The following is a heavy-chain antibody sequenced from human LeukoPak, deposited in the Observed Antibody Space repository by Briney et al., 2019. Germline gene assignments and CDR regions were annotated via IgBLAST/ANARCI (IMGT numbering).Heavy chain of an antibody. Sequence: ASVKVSCKASGYTFTSNGISWVRQAPGQGLEWMGWISTNNGDTKYGKKFQGRVIMTTDTSTSTTYMEVRSLRSDDTAVYYCARDDDYNPLVHWGQGTLVTVSS. CDR3: ARDDDYNPLVH. CDR1: GYTFTSNG. CDR2: ISTNNGDT. V-gene: IGHV1-18*01. D-gene: IGHD4/OR15-4a*01. J-gene: IGHJ4*02.